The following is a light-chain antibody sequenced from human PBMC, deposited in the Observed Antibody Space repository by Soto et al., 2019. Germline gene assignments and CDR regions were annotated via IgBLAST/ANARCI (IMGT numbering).Light chain of an antibody. CDR2: GAS. CDR1: QRVSSN. J-gene: IGKJ2*01. Sequence: EIVMTQSPATLSVSPGERATLSCRASQRVSSNLAWYQQKPGQAPRVLIYGASTRATGIPARFSGSGSGTEFTLTISSLQSEDFAVYYCQQYNNWPRTFGQGTKLEIK. V-gene: IGKV3-15*01. CDR3: QQYNNWPRT.